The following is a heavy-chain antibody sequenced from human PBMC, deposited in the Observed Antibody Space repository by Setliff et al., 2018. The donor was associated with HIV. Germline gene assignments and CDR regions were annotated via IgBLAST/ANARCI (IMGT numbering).Heavy chain of an antibody. CDR1: GFTFSTYW. Sequence: PGGSLRLSCAASGFTFSTYWMSWVRQAPGKGLEWVANITQGGGETVYVDSVKGRFTISRDNAHNSLYLQMNSLRADDTAVYYCARDPYGSSGSYYFGAFDVWGQGTMVTVSS. D-gene: IGHD3-22*01. V-gene: IGHV3-7*03. CDR2: ITQGGGET. J-gene: IGHJ3*01. CDR3: ARDPYGSSGSYYFGAFDV.